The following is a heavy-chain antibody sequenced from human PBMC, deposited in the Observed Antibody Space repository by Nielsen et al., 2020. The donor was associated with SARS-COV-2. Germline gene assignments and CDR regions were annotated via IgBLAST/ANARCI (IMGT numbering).Heavy chain of an antibody. J-gene: IGHJ4*02. CDR1: GISITSGGYY. CDR3: ARFTTVVTQGFDY. CDR2: INQSGST. D-gene: IGHD4-23*01. V-gene: IGHV4-34*01. Sequence: SETLSLTCSVSGISITSGGYYYSWIRQPPGKGLEWIGEINQSGSTNYNPSLKSRVTISVDTSKNQFSLKMNSVTAADTAVYYCARFTTVVTQGFDYWGQGTQVTVSS.